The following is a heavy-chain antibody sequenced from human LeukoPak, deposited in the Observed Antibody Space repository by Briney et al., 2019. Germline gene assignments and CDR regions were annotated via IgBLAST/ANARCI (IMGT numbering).Heavy chain of an antibody. Sequence: GASVTVSCKASGYTFTGYYMHWVRQAPGQGLEWMGWINPNSGGTNYAQKFQGRVTMTRDTSISTAYMELSRLRSDDTAVYYCAREWRSGGWYPLYLDYWGQGTLVTVSS. D-gene: IGHD6-19*01. CDR3: AREWRSGGWYPLYLDY. CDR1: GYTFTGYY. J-gene: IGHJ4*02. V-gene: IGHV1-2*02. CDR2: INPNSGGT.